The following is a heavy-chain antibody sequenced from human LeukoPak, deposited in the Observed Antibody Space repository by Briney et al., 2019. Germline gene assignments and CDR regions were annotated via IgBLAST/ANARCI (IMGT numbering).Heavy chain of an antibody. CDR1: GYSFTSYW. V-gene: IGHV5-51*01. CDR3: ARRQSTHYGDYGPLPSAGFGMDV. Sequence: GESLKISCKGSGYSFTSYWIGWVRQMPGKGLEWMGIIYPGDSDTRYSLSFQGQVTISADKSISTAYLQWSSLKASDTAMYYCARRQSTHYGDYGPLPSAGFGMDVWGQGTMVTVSS. J-gene: IGHJ6*02. D-gene: IGHD4-17*01. CDR2: IYPGDSDT.